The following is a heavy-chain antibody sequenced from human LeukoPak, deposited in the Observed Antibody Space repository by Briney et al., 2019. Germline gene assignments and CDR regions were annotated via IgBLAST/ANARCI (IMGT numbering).Heavy chain of an antibody. V-gene: IGHV4-39*01. CDR2: MYYSGST. J-gene: IGHJ5*02. CDR3: ARQGDDSSGYYYWWFDP. CDR1: GGSVSSGTYY. Sequence: PSETLPLTCTVSGGSVSSGTYYWGWIRQPLGKGLEWIGSMYYSGSTYYNPSLKSRVTISVDTSKNQFSLKLNSVTAADTAVYYCARQGDDSSGYYYWWFDPWGQGTLVTVSS. D-gene: IGHD3-22*01.